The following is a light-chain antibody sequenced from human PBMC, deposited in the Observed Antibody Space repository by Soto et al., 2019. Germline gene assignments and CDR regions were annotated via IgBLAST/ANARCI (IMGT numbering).Light chain of an antibody. CDR3: QQLNSYPIT. Sequence: DIQLTQSPSFLSASVGDRVTITCRASQGTSSFLAWYQQNPGKAPKLLIYAASTLQSGVPSRFSGSGSGTEFTLTITCLQPEDFATYYCQQLNSYPITVGEGTRLEIK. V-gene: IGKV1-9*01. CDR2: AAS. CDR1: QGTSSF. J-gene: IGKJ5*01.